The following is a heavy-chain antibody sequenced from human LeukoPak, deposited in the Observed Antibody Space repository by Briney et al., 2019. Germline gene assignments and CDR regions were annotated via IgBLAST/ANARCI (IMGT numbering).Heavy chain of an antibody. V-gene: IGHV1-8*01. J-gene: IGHJ5*02. CDR1: GYTFTSYD. D-gene: IGHD3-3*01. Sequence: RASVTVSCKASGYTFTSYDINWLRQATGQGLEWMGWMNPNSGNTGYAQKFQGRVTMTRNTSISTAYMELSSLRSEDTAVYYCASAIFPYGWFDPWGQGTLVTVSS. CDR3: ASAIFPYGWFDP. CDR2: MNPNSGNT.